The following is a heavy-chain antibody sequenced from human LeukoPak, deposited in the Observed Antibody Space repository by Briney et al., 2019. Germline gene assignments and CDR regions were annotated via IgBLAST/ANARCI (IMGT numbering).Heavy chain of an antibody. Sequence: SGGSLRLSCAASGFSFSGHWMNWVRQAPGKGLEWVANIKQDGSEKFYVDSVKGRFTISRDNSKNTLYLQMNSLRAEDTAVYYCAKVFKAYYYGSGSYSPDYWGQGTLVTVSS. J-gene: IGHJ4*02. CDR3: AKVFKAYYYGSGSYSPDY. CDR2: IKQDGSEK. CDR1: GFSFSGHW. D-gene: IGHD3-10*01. V-gene: IGHV3-7*03.